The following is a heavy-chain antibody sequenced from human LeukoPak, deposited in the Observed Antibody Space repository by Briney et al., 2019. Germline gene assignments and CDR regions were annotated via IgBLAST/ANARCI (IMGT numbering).Heavy chain of an antibody. J-gene: IGHJ6*02. CDR1: GFTVSTNY. CDR3: AKSVGDYYYYYGMDV. V-gene: IGHV3-53*01. Sequence: TGGSLRLSCAASGFTVSTNYMNWVRQAPGKGLEWVSVIYSGGSTYYADSVKGRFTISRDNSKNTLHLQMTNLRADDTAVYYCAKSVGDYYYYYGMDVWGQGTTVTVSS. CDR2: IYSGGST.